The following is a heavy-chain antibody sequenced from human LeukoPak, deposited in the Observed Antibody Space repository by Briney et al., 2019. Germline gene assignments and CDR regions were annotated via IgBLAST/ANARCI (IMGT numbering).Heavy chain of an antibody. J-gene: IGHJ5*02. CDR3: ARDRRVVVAATPTVATWFDP. CDR2: IYYSGST. D-gene: IGHD2-15*01. Sequence: SETLSLTCTVSGGSISSGGCYWSWIRQHPGKGLEWIGYIYYSGSTYYNPSLKSRVTISVDTSKNQFSLKLSSVTAADTAVYHCARDRRVVVAATPTVATWFDPWGQGTLVTVSS. CDR1: GGSISSGGCY. V-gene: IGHV4-31*03.